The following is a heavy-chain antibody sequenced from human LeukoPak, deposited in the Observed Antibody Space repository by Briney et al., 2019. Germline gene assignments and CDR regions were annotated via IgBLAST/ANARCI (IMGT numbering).Heavy chain of an antibody. V-gene: IGHV3-30*04. Sequence: PGGSLRLSCAASGFIFSSYAMHWVRQAPGKGLEWVAVVSYDGSNTLYADSVKGRFTIFRDDSKNTLYVQMNSLRVEDTAVYYCAREAEQWLVPGYWGQGTLVSVSS. CDR1: GFIFSSYA. CDR3: AREAEQWLVPGY. CDR2: VSYDGSNT. J-gene: IGHJ4*02. D-gene: IGHD6-19*01.